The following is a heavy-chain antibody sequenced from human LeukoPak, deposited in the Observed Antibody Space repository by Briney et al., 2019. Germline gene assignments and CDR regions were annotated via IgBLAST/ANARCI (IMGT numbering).Heavy chain of an antibody. D-gene: IGHD2-15*01. CDR2: ISNSGTHI. CDR1: GFIFSSFS. Sequence: GGSLRLSCAAYGFIFSSFSMDWVRQAPGKGLEWVSSISNSGTHIYYAGSVKGRLTISRDNAKDSLYLQMNSLRVEDTAVYYCARAHCSGRGCYQRYDGFDIWGQGTVVTVSS. J-gene: IGHJ3*02. CDR3: ARAHCSGRGCYQRYDGFDI. V-gene: IGHV3-21*01.